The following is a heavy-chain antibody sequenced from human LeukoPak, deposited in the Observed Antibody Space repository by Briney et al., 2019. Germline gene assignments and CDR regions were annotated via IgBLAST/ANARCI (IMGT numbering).Heavy chain of an antibody. V-gene: IGHV3-13*01. CDR1: GFTFSSYD. Sequence: GGSLRLSCAASGFTFSSYDMHWVRQATGKGLEWVSAIGTAGDTYYPGSVKGRFTISRENAKNTLYLQMNSLRAEDTAVYYCAKGAVAGNQKPGGYWGQGTLVTVSS. CDR3: AKGAVAGNQKPGGY. J-gene: IGHJ4*02. CDR2: IGTAGDT. D-gene: IGHD6-19*01.